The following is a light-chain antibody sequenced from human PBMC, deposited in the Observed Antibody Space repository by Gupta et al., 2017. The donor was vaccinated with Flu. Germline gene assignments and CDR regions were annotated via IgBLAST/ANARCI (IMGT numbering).Light chain of an antibody. CDR1: QSVGSSY. J-gene: IGKJ2*01. CDR2: GTS. V-gene: IGKV3-20*01. CDR3: QQYGSSPPMYT. Sequence: IVLTQSPGSLSLSAGERVTLSCRASQSVGSSYLAWYQQRPGQPPRLLVYGTSRRAPGIPERFSGSGSGTDFTLTISKLEPEDFAVYYCQQYGSSPPMYTFGQGTKLEIK.